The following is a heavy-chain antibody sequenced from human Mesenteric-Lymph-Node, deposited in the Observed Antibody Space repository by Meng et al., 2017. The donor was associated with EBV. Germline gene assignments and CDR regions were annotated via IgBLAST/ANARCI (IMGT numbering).Heavy chain of an antibody. CDR2: IVPNVGTG. Sequence: VQLGQSGAEGKKPGSSVKVSCKSSGGTFSNSAFSWGRQAPGQGLELVGAIVPNVGTGRYSQKFQGRVTITADRSTNTVYIEVSSLTSEDTAVYYCAMSRAGHWNLLDNWGQGTLVTVSS. CDR1: GGTFSNSA. J-gene: IGHJ4*02. CDR3: AMSRAGHWNLLDN. D-gene: IGHD1-1*01. V-gene: IGHV1-69*06.